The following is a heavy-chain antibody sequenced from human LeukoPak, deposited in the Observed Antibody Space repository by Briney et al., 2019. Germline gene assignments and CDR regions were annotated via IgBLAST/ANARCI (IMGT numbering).Heavy chain of an antibody. CDR3: ARDLGVYDSSGYLDY. V-gene: IGHV3-30-3*01. J-gene: IGHJ4*02. CDR1: GFTFSSYA. Sequence: HPGGSLRLSCAASGFTFSSYAMHWVRQAPGKGLEWVAVISYDGSNKYYADSVKGRFTISRDNSKNTLYLQMNSLRAEDTAVYYCARDLGVYDSSGYLDYWGQGTLVTVSS. D-gene: IGHD3-22*01. CDR2: ISYDGSNK.